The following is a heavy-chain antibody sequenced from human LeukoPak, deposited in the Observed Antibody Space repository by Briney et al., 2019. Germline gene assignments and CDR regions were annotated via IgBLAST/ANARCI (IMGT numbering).Heavy chain of an antibody. CDR1: GGTFRSYA. V-gene: IGHV1-69*06. J-gene: IGHJ6*04. CDR3: ASATLRCSGGSCYEMDV. D-gene: IGHD2-15*01. Sequence: SVKVSCKASGGTFRSYAISWVRQAPGQGLEWMGGIIPLFGTPDYAQKFQDRLTITADKSTSTAYMELSSLRSEDTAVYYCASATLRCSGGSCYEMDVWGKGTTVTVSS. CDR2: IIPLFGTP.